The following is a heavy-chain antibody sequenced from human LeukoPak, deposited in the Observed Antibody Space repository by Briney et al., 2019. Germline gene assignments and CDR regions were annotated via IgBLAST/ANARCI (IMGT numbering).Heavy chain of an antibody. CDR2: ISAYNGNT. J-gene: IGHJ4*02. CDR3: SRGPYSSSWFDY. Sequence: ASVKVSCKASGYTFTSYGMNWVRQAPGQGLEWMGWISAYNGNTNYAQKLQGRVTMTTDTSTSTAYMELRSLRSDDTAVYYCSRGPYSSSWFDYWGQGTLVTVSS. D-gene: IGHD6-13*01. CDR1: GYTFTSYG. V-gene: IGHV1-18*01.